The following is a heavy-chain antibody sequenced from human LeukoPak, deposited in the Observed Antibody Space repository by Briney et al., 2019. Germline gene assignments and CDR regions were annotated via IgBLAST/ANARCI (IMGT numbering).Heavy chain of an antibody. CDR2: VSGSGGCT. V-gene: IGHV3-23*01. Sequence: GASLRLSCAASGFTFSNYAMNWVRQAPGKGLEWVSTVSGSGGCTYYADSVKGRLTISRDNSKNTLYLQMNSLRAEDTAVYYWAKAPAFCSSTNCPRLYYFDYWGQGTLVTVSS. CDR1: GFTFSNYA. J-gene: IGHJ4*02. D-gene: IGHD2-2*01. CDR3: AKAPAFCSSTNCPRLYYFDY.